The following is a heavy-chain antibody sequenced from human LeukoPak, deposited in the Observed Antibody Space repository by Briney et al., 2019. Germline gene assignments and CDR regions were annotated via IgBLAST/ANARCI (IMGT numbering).Heavy chain of an antibody. D-gene: IGHD6-19*01. V-gene: IGHV4-30-4*07. CDR2: IYYSGST. CDR3: ARAVSGHFDS. Sequence: SQTLSLTCTVSGGSISSGGYPWGWIRQPPGKGLEWTGYIYYSGSTNYNPSLKSQVTISVDTSKNQFSLKLSSVTAADTAIYYCARAVSGHFDSWGQGTLVTVSS. CDR1: GGSISSGGYP. J-gene: IGHJ4*02.